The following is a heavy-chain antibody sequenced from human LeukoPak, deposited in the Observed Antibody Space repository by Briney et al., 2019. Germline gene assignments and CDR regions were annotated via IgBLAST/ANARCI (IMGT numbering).Heavy chain of an antibody. D-gene: IGHD6-19*01. CDR2: ISSDGSNT. V-gene: IGHV3-30*03. Sequence: GTSLRLSCAASGFTFSTYGMHWVRQAPGKGLEWVGVISSDGSNTYYADSVKGRFTISRDNSKDTLYLQMNSLGAEDTAMYYCASSGWYDYFDSWGQGTLVTVSS. CDR3: ASSGWYDYFDS. CDR1: GFTFSTYG. J-gene: IGHJ4*02.